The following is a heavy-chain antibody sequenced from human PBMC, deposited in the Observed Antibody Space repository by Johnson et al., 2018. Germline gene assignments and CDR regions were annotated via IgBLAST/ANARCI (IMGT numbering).Heavy chain of an antibody. CDR1: GFNFTNAW. CDR2: INRNIDGGTP. V-gene: IGHV3-15*01. Sequence: VQLVQSGGGLVKPGGSLKLSCEASGFNFTNAWMNWVRQAPGKGLEWVGRINRNIDGGTPDYATPVKGRFTISRDDSKNTVYLQMNTLKTDDTAVYYCTTTRDGVLGWALDPWGQGTLVTGSS. J-gene: IGHJ5*02. D-gene: IGHD2-21*01. CDR3: TTTRDGVLGWALDP.